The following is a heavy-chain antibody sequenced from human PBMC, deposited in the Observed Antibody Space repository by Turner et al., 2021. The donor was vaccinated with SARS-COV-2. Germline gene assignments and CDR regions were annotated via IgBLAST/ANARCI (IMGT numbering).Heavy chain of an antibody. CDR2: IDWDDAK. J-gene: IGHJ4*02. V-gene: IGHV2-70*15. CDR1: GFSLSTSGMC. CDR3: ARTPAPIVAGDY. D-gene: IGHD6-13*01. Sequence: QVTLRESGPALVKPTQTLKLTCTFSGFSLSTSGMCVSWIRQPPGKALEWLARIDWDDAKYYSTSLETRLTISKDTSKNQVVLTMTNMDPVDTATYYCARTPAPIVAGDYWGQGTLVTVSS.